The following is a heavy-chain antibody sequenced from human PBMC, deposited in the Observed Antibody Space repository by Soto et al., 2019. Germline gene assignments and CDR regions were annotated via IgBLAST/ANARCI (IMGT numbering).Heavy chain of an antibody. J-gene: IGHJ6*02. CDR2: IRGGGDDI. CDR1: GFTFSDHY. Sequence: GGSLRLSCAASGFTFSDHYMSWIRQAPGKGLEWVSYIRGGGDDIYYADSVKGRFTISRDNAKNSLYLQLNRLRAEDTAVYYCARGHYGLDVWGQGTTVTVSS. V-gene: IGHV3-11*01. CDR3: ARGHYGLDV.